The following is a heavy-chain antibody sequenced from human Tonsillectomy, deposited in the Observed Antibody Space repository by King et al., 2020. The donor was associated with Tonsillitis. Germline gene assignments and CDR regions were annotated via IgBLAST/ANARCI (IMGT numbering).Heavy chain of an antibody. CDR2: ISFDGSNT. V-gene: IGHV3-30*01. CDR3: ARVSTRHYDSSGYYSNHFDY. Sequence: VQLVESGGGVVQPGRSLRLSCAASGFTFSSYAMHWVRQAPGKGLEWVAVISFDGSNTYYADSVKGRFTISRDNSKNTLYLQMNSLRAEDTAVYYCARVSTRHYDSSGYYSNHFDYWGQGSLVTVSS. CDR1: GFTFSSYA. J-gene: IGHJ4*02. D-gene: IGHD3-22*01.